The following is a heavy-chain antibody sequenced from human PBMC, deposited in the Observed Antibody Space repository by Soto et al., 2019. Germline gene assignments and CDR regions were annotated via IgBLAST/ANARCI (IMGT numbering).Heavy chain of an antibody. Sequence: EVQLVESGGGLVQPGGSLRLSCAASGFTFSSYSMNRIRQDPGKGLEWVSYIHGSRSIIYYADSVKGRFTVSRDNAKNALFLQMNSLTAADTAIYYCARDGRNGYDDYWCQGTLVTVSS. D-gene: IGHD5-12*01. CDR2: IHGSRSII. CDR3: ARDGRNGYDDY. CDR1: GFTFSSYS. V-gene: IGHV3-48*01. J-gene: IGHJ4*02.